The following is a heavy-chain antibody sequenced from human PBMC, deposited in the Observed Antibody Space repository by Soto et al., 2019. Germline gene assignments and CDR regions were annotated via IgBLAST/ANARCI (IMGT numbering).Heavy chain of an antibody. CDR2: IYYSGTA. CDR3: ARAHSDFGDYDWFDP. D-gene: IGHD3-16*01. J-gene: IGHJ5*02. V-gene: IGHV4-31*03. Sequence: SETLSLTCTVSGGSLTYGGFYWSWIRQHPGEGLEGIGDIYYSGTAYYSPLITSRVRISWDTSKHQFSLKRSSVPAADTAVYYCARAHSDFGDYDWFDPLGQGTLVTVSS. CDR1: GGSLTYGGFY.